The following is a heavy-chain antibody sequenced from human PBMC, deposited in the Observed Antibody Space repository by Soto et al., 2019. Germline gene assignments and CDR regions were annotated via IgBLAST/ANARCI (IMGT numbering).Heavy chain of an antibody. CDR1: GCSISSDGYY. D-gene: IGHD1-1*01. CDR2: IYHSVST. Sequence: PSETLSLTCAVSGCSISSDGYYWSWIRQPPGKDLEWIGYIYHSVSTYYNPSLKSRVTISVDRSKNQFSLKLSSVTAADTAVYYCARVPGPWGQGTLVTVSS. CDR3: ARVPGP. V-gene: IGHV4-30-2*01. J-gene: IGHJ5*02.